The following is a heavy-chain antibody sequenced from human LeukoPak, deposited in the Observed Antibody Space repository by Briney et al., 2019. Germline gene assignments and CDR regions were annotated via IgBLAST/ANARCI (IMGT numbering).Heavy chain of an antibody. V-gene: IGHV3-53*05. CDR2: IYSGGST. CDR1: GFTVSSNY. CDR3: AKDGPDGDYAY. J-gene: IGHJ4*02. D-gene: IGHD4-17*01. Sequence: PGGSLRLSCAASGFTVSSNYMSWVRQAPGKGLEWVSIIYSGGSTYYADSVKGRFTISRDNSKNTLYLQMNSLRAEDTAVYYCAKDGPDGDYAYWGQGTLVTVSS.